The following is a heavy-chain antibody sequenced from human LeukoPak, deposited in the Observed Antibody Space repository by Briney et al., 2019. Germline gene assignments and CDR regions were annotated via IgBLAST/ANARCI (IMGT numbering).Heavy chain of an antibody. J-gene: IGHJ4*02. D-gene: IGHD6-19*01. CDR2: ISWNGGYI. Sequence: PGRSLRLSCAASGFTFDNYAMHWVRQAPGKGLEWLSIISWNGGYIGYADSVKGRFTISRDNAKKSLDLQMNSLRAEDTAFYYCAKVRGTYSSGYFFDYWGQGTLVTASS. V-gene: IGHV3-9*01. CDR3: AKVRGTYSSGYFFDY. CDR1: GFTFDNYA.